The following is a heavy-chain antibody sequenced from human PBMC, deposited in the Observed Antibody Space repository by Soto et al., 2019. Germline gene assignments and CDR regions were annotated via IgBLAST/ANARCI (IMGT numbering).Heavy chain of an antibody. J-gene: IGHJ4*02. CDR3: ARRGTSGWYGDY. Sequence: QVQLQESGPGLVKPSETLSLTCTVSGGSISGYYWSWIRQPPGKGLEWIGYIYYSGSTNYNPSLNSRVTISVDTSKNQFSLKLSSVTAADTAVYYCARRGTSGWYGDYWGQGTLVTVSS. V-gene: IGHV4-59*08. CDR2: IYYSGST. CDR1: GGSISGYY. D-gene: IGHD6-19*01.